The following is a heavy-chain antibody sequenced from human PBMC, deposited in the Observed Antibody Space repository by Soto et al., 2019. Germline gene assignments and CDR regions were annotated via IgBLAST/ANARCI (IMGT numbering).Heavy chain of an antibody. D-gene: IGHD5-12*01. J-gene: IGHJ3*02. CDR2: INPSGGST. V-gene: IGHV1-46*03. CDR3: ARDPDSVATIWAFDI. Sequence: ASVKVTCKASGYTFTSNYMRSLRQSPGQGLEWMGIINPSGGSTSYAQKFQGRVTMTRDTSTSTVYMELSSLRSEDTAVYYCARDPDSVATIWAFDIWGQGTMVTVSS. CDR1: GYTFTSNY.